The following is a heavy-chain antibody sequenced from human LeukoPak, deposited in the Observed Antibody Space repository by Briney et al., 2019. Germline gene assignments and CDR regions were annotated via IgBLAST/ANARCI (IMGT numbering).Heavy chain of an antibody. CDR1: GFTFSSYA. J-gene: IGHJ3*01. CDR2: ISGSGGST. Sequence: GGSLRLSCAASGFTFSSYAMSWVRHPPGKGMEWVSAISGSGGSTYYADSVKCRFTISRDNSKNTLYLQMNSLRAEDTAVYYCAKDTYYGYAFDFWGQGTMVTVSS. D-gene: IGHD3-10*01. V-gene: IGHV3-23*01. CDR3: AKDTYYGYAFDF.